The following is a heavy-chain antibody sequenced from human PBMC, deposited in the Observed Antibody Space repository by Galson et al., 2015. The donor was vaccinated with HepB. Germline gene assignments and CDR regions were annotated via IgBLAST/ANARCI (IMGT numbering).Heavy chain of an antibody. D-gene: IGHD3-10*01. CDR2: IKQDGSEK. V-gene: IGHV3-7*03. Sequence: SLRLSCAASGFTFSSYWMSWVRQAPGKGLEWVANIKQDGSEKYYVDSVKGRFTISRDNAKNSLYLQMNSLRAEDTAVYYCARPSGYYYGSGVAPDYWGQGTLVTVSS. J-gene: IGHJ4*02. CDR1: GFTFSSYW. CDR3: ARPSGYYYGSGVAPDY.